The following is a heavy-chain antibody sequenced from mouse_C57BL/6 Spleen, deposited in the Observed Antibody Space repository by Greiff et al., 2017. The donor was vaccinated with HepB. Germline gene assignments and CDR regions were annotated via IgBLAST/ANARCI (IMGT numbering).Heavy chain of an antibody. CDR1: GFSLSTFGMG. D-gene: IGHD1-1*01. CDR2: IWWDDDK. J-gene: IGHJ2*01. CDR3: ARMGGYYGSPYYFDY. V-gene: IGHV8-8*01. Sequence: QVQLQESGPGILQPSQTLSLTCSFSGFSLSTFGMGVGWIRQPSGKGLEWLAHIWWDDDKYYNPALKSRLTISKDTSKNQVFLKIANVDTADTATYYCARMGGYYGSPYYFDYWGQGTTLTVSS.